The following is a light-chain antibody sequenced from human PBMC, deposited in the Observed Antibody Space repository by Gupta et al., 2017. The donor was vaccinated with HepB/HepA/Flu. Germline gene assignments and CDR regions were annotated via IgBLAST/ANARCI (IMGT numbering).Light chain of an antibody. CDR2: EVS. CDR1: SSDVGSYNL. CDR3: CSYAGSSTFYV. Sequence: ISCTGTSSDVGSYNLVSWYQQPPVKAPKLMIYEVSKRPSGVSNRFSGSKSGNTASLTISGLQAEDEADYYCCSYAGSSTFYVFGTGTKVTVL. J-gene: IGLJ1*01. V-gene: IGLV2-23*02.